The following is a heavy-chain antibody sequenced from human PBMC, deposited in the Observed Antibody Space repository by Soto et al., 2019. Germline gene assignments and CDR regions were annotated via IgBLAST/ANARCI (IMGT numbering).Heavy chain of an antibody. J-gene: IGHJ5*02. D-gene: IGHD3-10*01. CDR2: IYPGDSDT. V-gene: IGHV5-51*01. CDR3: ARHGNPAAYYYGSGSYLWSPNWFGR. Sequence: TGESLKISCKGSGYSFTSYWIGWVRQMPGKSLEWMGIIYPGDSDTRYSPSFQGQVTISADKSISTAYLQWSSLKASDTAMYYCARHGNPAAYYYGSGSYLWSPNWFGRWGKGTLVAVSS. CDR1: GYSFTSYW.